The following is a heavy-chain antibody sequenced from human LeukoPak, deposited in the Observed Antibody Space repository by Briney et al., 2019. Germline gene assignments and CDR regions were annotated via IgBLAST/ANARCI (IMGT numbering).Heavy chain of an antibody. D-gene: IGHD2-15*01. V-gene: IGHV3-33*01. Sequence: GGSLRLSCAASGFTFSSYGMHWFRQAPGKGLGWGAVIWYDGSNKYYADSVKGRFTISRDNSKNTLYLQMNSLRAEDTAVYYCARATWYRGAFDIWGQGTMVTVSS. CDR1: GFTFSSYG. J-gene: IGHJ3*02. CDR3: ARATWYRGAFDI. CDR2: IWYDGSNK.